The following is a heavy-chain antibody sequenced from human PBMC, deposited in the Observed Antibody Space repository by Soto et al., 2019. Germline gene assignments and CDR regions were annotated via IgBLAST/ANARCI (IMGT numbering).Heavy chain of an antibody. CDR2: ISHDGSNK. Sequence: PEGSLRLSCAASGFTFSSYGIHWVRQAPGKGLEWVALISHDGSNKYYADSVKGRFTISRDNSKNTLYLQMNSLRAEDTAMYYCAKDAPYYYDSSGYYGPFDYWGQGTLVTVSS. V-gene: IGHV3-30*18. CDR3: AKDAPYYYDSSGYYGPFDY. CDR1: GFTFSSYG. J-gene: IGHJ4*02. D-gene: IGHD3-22*01.